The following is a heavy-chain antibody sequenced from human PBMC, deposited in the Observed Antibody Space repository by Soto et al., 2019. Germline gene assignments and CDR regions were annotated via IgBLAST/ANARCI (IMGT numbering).Heavy chain of an antibody. D-gene: IGHD6-19*01. CDR2: ISWDSGVI. CDR3: AKADPSSGWSLDY. Sequence: ALRLSCLASRFIFDHYALHSVRQAPGKGLEWAPGISWDSGVIDYAYSVRGRFTISRDNHKNTLYLQMYSLRAEDTAVYYCAKADPSSGWSLDYWGQGTLLTESS. J-gene: IGHJ4*02. V-gene: IGHV3-9*01. CDR1: RFIFDHYA.